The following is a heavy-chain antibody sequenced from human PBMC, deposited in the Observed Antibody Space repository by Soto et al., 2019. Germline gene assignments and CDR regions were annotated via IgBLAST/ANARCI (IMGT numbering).Heavy chain of an antibody. CDR2: ISYDGSNK. Sequence: RWSLRLCCSASGFTFSSYAMHWSRQAPGKGLEWVAVISYDGSNKYYADSVKGRFTISRDNSKNTLYLQMNSLRAEDTAVYYCARGWVSGWSRGGGYFDYWGQGTLVTVSS. CDR1: GFTFSSYA. D-gene: IGHD6-19*01. CDR3: ARGWVSGWSRGGGYFDY. J-gene: IGHJ4*02. V-gene: IGHV3-30-3*01.